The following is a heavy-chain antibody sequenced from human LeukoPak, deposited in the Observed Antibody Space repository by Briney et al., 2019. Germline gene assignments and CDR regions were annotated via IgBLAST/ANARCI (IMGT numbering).Heavy chain of an antibody. D-gene: IGHD6-19*01. J-gene: IGHJ4*02. Sequence: SETLSLTCTVSDGSISSGGYYWSWIRQHPGKGLEWIGYIYYSGSTYYNPSLKSRVTISVDTSKNQFSLKLSSVTAADTAVYYCARTPDSSGYFDYWGQGTLVTVSS. CDR1: DGSISSGGYY. CDR2: IYYSGST. V-gene: IGHV4-31*03. CDR3: ARTPDSSGYFDY.